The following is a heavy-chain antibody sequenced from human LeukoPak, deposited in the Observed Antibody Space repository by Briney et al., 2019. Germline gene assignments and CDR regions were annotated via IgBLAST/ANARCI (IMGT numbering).Heavy chain of an antibody. D-gene: IGHD1-26*01. V-gene: IGHV3-30-3*01. Sequence: GSLRLSCAASGFTFSSYAMHWVRQAPGKGLEWVAVISYDGSNKYYADSVKGRFTISRDNSKNTLYLQMNSLRAEDTAVYYCARDPAPSGSYCFDYWGQGTLVTVSS. J-gene: IGHJ4*02. CDR2: ISYDGSNK. CDR1: GFTFSSYA. CDR3: ARDPAPSGSYCFDY.